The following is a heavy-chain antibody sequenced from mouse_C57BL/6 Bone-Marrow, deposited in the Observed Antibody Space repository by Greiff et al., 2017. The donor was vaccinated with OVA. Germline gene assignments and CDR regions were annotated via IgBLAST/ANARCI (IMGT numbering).Heavy chain of an antibody. CDR2: IDPSDSYT. D-gene: IGHD2-3*01. J-gene: IGHJ1*03. V-gene: IGHV1-50*01. CDR1: GYTFTSYW. Sequence: QVQLQQPGAELVKPGASVKLSCKASGYTFTSYWMQWVKQRPGQGLEWIGEIDPSDSYTNYNQKFKGKATLTADTSSSTAYMQLSSLTSEDSAVYYCARDGYWYFDVWGTGTTVTVSS. CDR3: ARDGYWYFDV.